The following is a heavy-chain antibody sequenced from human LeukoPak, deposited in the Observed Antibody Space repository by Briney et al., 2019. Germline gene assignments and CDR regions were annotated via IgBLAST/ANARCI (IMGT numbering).Heavy chain of an antibody. CDR1: GFTFSSYA. Sequence: PGGSLRLSCAASGFTFSSYAMHWVRQAPGKGLEWVAVISYDGSNKYYADSVKGRFTISGDNSKNTLYLQMNSLRAEDTAVYYCARNRGYGSGSYLPPDYWGQGTLVTVSS. CDR2: ISYDGSNK. J-gene: IGHJ4*02. D-gene: IGHD1-26*01. V-gene: IGHV3-30-3*01. CDR3: ARNRGYGSGSYLPPDY.